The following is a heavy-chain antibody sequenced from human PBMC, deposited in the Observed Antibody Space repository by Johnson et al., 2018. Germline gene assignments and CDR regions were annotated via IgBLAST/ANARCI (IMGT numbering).Heavy chain of an antibody. J-gene: IGHJ4*02. V-gene: IGHV3-33*01. D-gene: IGHD5-18*01. CDR2: IWYDGSIK. CDR1: GFTFSSHG. CDR3: GRGSGSNYGLFDY. Sequence: VQLVETGGGVVQPGRSLRLSCAASGFTFSSHGMHWVRQAPGKGLEWAAVIWYDGSIKFYADSVKGRFTISRDNSKNTLYLQMISLRAEDTAVYYCGRGSGSNYGLFDYWGQGTLVTVSS.